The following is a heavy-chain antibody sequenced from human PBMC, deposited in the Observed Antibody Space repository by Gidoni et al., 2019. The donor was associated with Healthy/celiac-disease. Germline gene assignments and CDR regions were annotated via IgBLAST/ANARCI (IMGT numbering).Heavy chain of an antibody. CDR3: AKGEHGDYGIGWFDP. V-gene: IGHV3-30*18. J-gene: IGHJ5*02. Sequence: QVQLVESGGGVVQPGRSLRLSCAASGFTFSTYGMHWVRQAPGEGLEWVAVISYDGSNKYYADSVKGRFTISRDNLKNTLYLQMNSLRAEDTAVYYCAKGEHGDYGIGWFDPWGQGTLVTVSS. D-gene: IGHD4-17*01. CDR1: GFTFSTYG. CDR2: ISYDGSNK.